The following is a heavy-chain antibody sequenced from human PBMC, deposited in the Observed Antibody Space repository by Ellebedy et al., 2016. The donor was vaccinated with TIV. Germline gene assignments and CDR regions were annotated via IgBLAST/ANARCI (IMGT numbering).Heavy chain of an antibody. CDR1: GFSFSYYT. CDR2: ISSDGSNK. Sequence: GGSLRLXXAASGFSFSYYTMHWVRQAPGKGLEWVAVISSDGSNKYYTDSVKGRFTISRDNSKNTLYLQMNSLRAEDTAVYYCAKGDRTTLYYDTGSDYWGQGTLVTVSS. CDR3: AKGDRTTLYYDTGSDY. J-gene: IGHJ4*02. D-gene: IGHD3-22*01. V-gene: IGHV3-30-3*01.